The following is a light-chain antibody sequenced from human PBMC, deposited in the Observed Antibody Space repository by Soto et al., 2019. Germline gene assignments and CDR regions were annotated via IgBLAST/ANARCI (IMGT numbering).Light chain of an antibody. CDR3: QQYGSSPWT. V-gene: IGKV3-20*01. CDR1: QSVSSNY. CDR2: GAS. Sequence: EIVLTQSPGTLSLSPGERATLSCRASQSVSSNYLAWYQQKPGQAPRPLIYGASSRATGIPDRFSGSGAGTDFTLTISRPESEDFAVYYCQQYGSSPWTFGQGTKVDIK. J-gene: IGKJ1*01.